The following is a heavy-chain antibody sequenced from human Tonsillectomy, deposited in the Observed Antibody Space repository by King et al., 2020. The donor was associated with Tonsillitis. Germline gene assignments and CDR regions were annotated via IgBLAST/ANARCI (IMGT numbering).Heavy chain of an antibody. CDR2: IRQDGTEK. D-gene: IGHD2-21*01. J-gene: IGHJ6*02. V-gene: IGHV3-7*01. Sequence: VQLVESGGGLVQPGGSLRLSCAASGFTFNIYWMTWVRQAPGKGLEWVAKIRQDGTEKYYVDSVKGRFTISRDNAKNSLYLQMNSLRAEDTAVYFCARVPFCGRSSCYEEGDYYGMDVWGQGTTVTVSS. CDR3: ARVPFCGRSSCYEEGDYYGMDV. CDR1: GFTFNIYW.